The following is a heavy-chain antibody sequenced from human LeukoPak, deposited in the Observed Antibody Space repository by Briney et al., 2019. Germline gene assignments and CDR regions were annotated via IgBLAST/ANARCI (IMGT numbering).Heavy chain of an antibody. CDR3: TRDSGTYNWFDP. Sequence: GGSLRLSCVASGFTFSDSAIHWVRQSSGKGLEWIGHMDKETNLYATALAASVKGRFTVSRDDSRNTAYLHVNSLKTEDTALYYCTRDSGTYNWFDPWGQGTLVTVSS. CDR1: GFTFSDSA. CDR2: MDKETNLYAT. D-gene: IGHD1-26*01. J-gene: IGHJ5*02. V-gene: IGHV3-73*01.